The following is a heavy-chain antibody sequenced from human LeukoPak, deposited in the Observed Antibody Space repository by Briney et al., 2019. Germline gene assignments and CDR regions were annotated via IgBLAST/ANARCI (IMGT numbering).Heavy chain of an antibody. Sequence: GGSLRLPCAASGFTLSSYSMNWVRQAPGKGLEWVSSISSSSSYIYYADSVKGRFTISRDNAKNSLYLQMNSLRAEDTAVYYCAALQYSYGSYFDYWGQGTLVTVSS. CDR2: ISSSSSYI. J-gene: IGHJ4*02. CDR3: AALQYSYGSYFDY. CDR1: GFTLSSYS. D-gene: IGHD5-18*01. V-gene: IGHV3-21*01.